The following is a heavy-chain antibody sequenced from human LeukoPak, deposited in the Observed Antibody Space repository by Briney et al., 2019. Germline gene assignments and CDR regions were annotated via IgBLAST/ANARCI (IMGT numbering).Heavy chain of an antibody. J-gene: IGHJ4*02. V-gene: IGHV4-39*01. CDR3: VSWGRYSSSWTDY. CDR2: IYSSGST. Sequence: PSETLSLTCTVSGGSISSSSYYWGWIRQPPGKGLEWIGSIYSSGSTYYNPSLKSRVTISVDTSKNQFSLKLSSVTAADTAVYYCVSWGRYSSSWTDYWGQGTLVTVSS. CDR1: GGSISSSSYY. D-gene: IGHD6-13*01.